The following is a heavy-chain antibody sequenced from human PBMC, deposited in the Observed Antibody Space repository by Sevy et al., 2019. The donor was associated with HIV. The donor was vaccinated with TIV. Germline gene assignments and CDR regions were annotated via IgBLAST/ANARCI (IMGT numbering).Heavy chain of an antibody. V-gene: IGHV3-23*01. CDR2: ISGSGGST. D-gene: IGHD3-10*01. CDR1: GFTFSSYA. J-gene: IGHJ6*02. CDR3: AKDGAYYGSGSYYNADPYYYYYYGMDV. Sequence: GGSLRLSCAASGFTFSSYAMSWVRQAPGKGLEWVSAISGSGGSTYYADSVKGRFTISRDNSKNTLYLQMNSLRAEDMAVYYCAKDGAYYGSGSYYNADPYYYYYYGMDVWGQGTTVTVSS.